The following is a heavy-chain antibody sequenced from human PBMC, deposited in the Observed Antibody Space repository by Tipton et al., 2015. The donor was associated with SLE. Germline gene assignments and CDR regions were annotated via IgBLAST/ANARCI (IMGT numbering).Heavy chain of an antibody. CDR3: ARNLRQLVPNSQNY. Sequence: TLSLTCAVYGGSFSGYYWSWIRQPPGKGLEWIGEINHSGSTNYNPSLKSRVTISVDTSKNQFSLKLSSVTAADTAVYYCARNLRQLVPNSQNYWGQGTLVT. J-gene: IGHJ4*02. CDR2: INHSGST. CDR1: GGSFSGYY. V-gene: IGHV4-34*01. D-gene: IGHD6-6*01.